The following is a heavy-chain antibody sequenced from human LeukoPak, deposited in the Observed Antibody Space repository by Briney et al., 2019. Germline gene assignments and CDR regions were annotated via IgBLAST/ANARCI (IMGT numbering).Heavy chain of an antibody. Sequence: ASVKVSCKVSGYTLTELSMHWVRQAPGKGLEWMGGFVPEDGETIYAQKFQGRVTMTEDTSTDTAYMELSSLRSEDTAVYYCAMTIAAAGPVSFDYWGQGTLVTVSS. CDR2: FVPEDGET. J-gene: IGHJ4*02. V-gene: IGHV1-24*01. CDR1: GYTLTELS. D-gene: IGHD6-13*01. CDR3: AMTIAAAGPVSFDY.